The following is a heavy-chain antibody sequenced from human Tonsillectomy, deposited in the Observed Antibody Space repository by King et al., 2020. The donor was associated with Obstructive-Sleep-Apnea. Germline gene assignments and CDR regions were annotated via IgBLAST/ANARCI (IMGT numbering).Heavy chain of an antibody. Sequence: VQLVESGGGVVQPGRSLRLSCAASGFTFSGYAMHWVRQAPGRGLEWVAVISYDGNNKYYADSVKGRFTISRDNSKNTLYLQMTSLRTDDTAIYYCARVLPIAVAGIDAEYFQTWGQGTLVTVSS. CDR2: ISYDGNNK. CDR3: ARVLPIAVAGIDAEYFQT. D-gene: IGHD6-19*01. V-gene: IGHV3-30*04. J-gene: IGHJ1*01. CDR1: GFTFSGYA.